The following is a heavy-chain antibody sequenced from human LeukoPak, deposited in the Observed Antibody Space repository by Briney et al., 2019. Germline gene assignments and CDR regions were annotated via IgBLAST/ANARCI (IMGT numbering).Heavy chain of an antibody. CDR2: ISGSGGST. CDR3: AKDFPLPSWSTAKVNY. CDR1: GFTFSSYA. J-gene: IGHJ4*02. D-gene: IGHD5-18*01. Sequence: GGSLRLSCAASGFTFSSYAMSWVRQAPGKGLEWVSAISGSGGSTYYADSVKGRFTISRDNSKNTLYLQMNSLRAEDTAVYYRAKDFPLPSWSTAKVNYWGQGTLVTVSS. V-gene: IGHV3-23*01.